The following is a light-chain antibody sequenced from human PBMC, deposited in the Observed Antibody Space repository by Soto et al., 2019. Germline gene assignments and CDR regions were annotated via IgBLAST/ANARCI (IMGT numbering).Light chain of an antibody. J-gene: IGKJ1*01. CDR1: QTIDSYY. CDR2: AAS. CDR3: QQYDSSPPWT. V-gene: IGKV3-20*01. Sequence: EIVLTQSPGTLSLSPGERATLSCRASQTIDSYYLAWYQQKPGQAPRLLVYAASRRAAGIPDRFSGSGSGTEFTLTISRLEAEDFAVYYCQQYDSSPPWTFGQGTKVEIK.